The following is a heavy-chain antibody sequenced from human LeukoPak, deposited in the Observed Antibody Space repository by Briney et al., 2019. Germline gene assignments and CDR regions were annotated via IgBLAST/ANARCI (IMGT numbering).Heavy chain of an antibody. Sequence: GESLKISCKGSGYRFTSYWIAWVSQMPGKGLEWMGIIYPGDSDTRYSPSFQGQVTISADKSIITAYLQWRSLKASDTAMYYCARLLSGSYYDSSGYPGNAFDIWGQGTMVTVSS. D-gene: IGHD3-22*01. J-gene: IGHJ3*02. CDR1: GYRFTSYW. CDR3: ARLLSGSYYDSSGYPGNAFDI. CDR2: IYPGDSDT. V-gene: IGHV5-51*01.